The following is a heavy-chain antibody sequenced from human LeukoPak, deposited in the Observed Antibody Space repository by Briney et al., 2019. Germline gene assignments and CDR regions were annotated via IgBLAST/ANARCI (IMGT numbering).Heavy chain of an antibody. CDR1: GYTFTNYY. CDR3: ARGFPPRRNYDSSGYYSYYFDY. D-gene: IGHD3-22*01. J-gene: IGHJ4*02. CDR2: ISAYNGYT. Sequence: GASVKVSCKASGYTFTNYYMHWVRQAPGQWLEWMGWISAYNGYTIYAQKFQGRVTMTTDTSTSTAYMELRSLRSDDTAVYYCARGFPPRRNYDSSGYYSYYFDYWGQGTLVTVSS. V-gene: IGHV1-18*04.